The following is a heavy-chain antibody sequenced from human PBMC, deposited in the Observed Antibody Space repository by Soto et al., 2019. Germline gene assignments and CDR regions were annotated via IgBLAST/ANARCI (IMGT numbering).Heavy chain of an antibody. Sequence: GASVKVSCKASGYTFTSYDINWVRQATGQGLEWMGCMNPNSGNTGYAQKFQGRGTMTRNTSISTAYMELSSLRSEDTAVYYCASGIKDFWSGYYPFYYYYYGMDVWGQGTTVTVS. CDR2: MNPNSGNT. D-gene: IGHD3-3*01. J-gene: IGHJ6*02. V-gene: IGHV1-8*01. CDR1: GYTFTSYD. CDR3: ASGIKDFWSGYYPFYYYYYGMDV.